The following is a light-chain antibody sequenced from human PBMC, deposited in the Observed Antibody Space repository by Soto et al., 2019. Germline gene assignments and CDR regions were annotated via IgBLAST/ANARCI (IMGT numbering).Light chain of an antibody. V-gene: IGLV2-14*03. Sequence: QSALTQPASVSGSPGQSITISCTGTSSDVGGYNYVSWYQHHPGKAPKLMIYDVSNRPSGVSNRFSGPKSGNTASLTISGLQAEDEADYYCSSYTSSNTLIFGTGTKVTVL. J-gene: IGLJ1*01. CDR3: SSYTSSNTLI. CDR2: DVS. CDR1: SSDVGGYNY.